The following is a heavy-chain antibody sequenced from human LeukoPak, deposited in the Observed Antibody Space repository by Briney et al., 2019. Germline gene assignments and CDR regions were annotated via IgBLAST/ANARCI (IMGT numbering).Heavy chain of an antibody. Sequence: ASVKVSCKASGYTFTSYGISWVRQAPGQGLEWMGWSSAYNGNTNYAQKLQGRVTMTTDPSTSTAYTELRSLTSDATAVYSCARTDIAVVVAAYDYRGQRTLVTASS. CDR1: GYTFTSYG. D-gene: IGHD2-15*01. CDR2: SSAYNGNT. J-gene: IGHJ4*02. V-gene: IGHV1-18*01. CDR3: ARTDIAVVVAAYDY.